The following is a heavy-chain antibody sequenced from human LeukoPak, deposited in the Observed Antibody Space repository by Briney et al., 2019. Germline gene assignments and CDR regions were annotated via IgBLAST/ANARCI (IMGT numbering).Heavy chain of an antibody. CDR3: ARSRHYYYDSGGYWLGYFFDY. V-gene: IGHV4-34*01. D-gene: IGHD3-22*01. CDR1: GGSFNGDY. J-gene: IGHJ4*02. CDR2: INHSGST. Sequence: SETLSLTCSISGGSFNGDYWAWIRQPPGKGLYWIGEINHSGSTDYNPSLKSRVTISIDTSKNQVSLKLSSVTAADTALYYCARSRHYYYDSGGYWLGYFFDYWGQGSLVTVSS.